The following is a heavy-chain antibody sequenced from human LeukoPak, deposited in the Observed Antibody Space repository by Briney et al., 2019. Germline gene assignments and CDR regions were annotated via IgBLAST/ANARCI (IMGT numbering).Heavy chain of an antibody. V-gene: IGHV1-3*01. D-gene: IGHD6-6*01. Sequence: ASVKVSCKASGYTFTSYAMHWVRQAPGQRLEWMGWINAGNGNTKYSQKFQGRVTITRDTSASTAYMELSSLRSEDTAVYYCARAPRSSSANYYYYGMDVWGQGTTVTVSS. J-gene: IGHJ6*02. CDR2: INAGNGNT. CDR1: GYTFTSYA. CDR3: ARAPRSSSANYYYYGMDV.